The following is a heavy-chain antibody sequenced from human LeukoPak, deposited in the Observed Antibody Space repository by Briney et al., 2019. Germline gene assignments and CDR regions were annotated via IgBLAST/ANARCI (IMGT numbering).Heavy chain of an antibody. CDR2: IRPDGSGK. V-gene: IGHV3-7*01. CDR1: GFTFSTYW. J-gene: IGHJ4*02. D-gene: IGHD6-6*01. CDR3: ARDTSIAVRLVDY. Sequence: GGSLRLSCTASGFTFSTYWMSWVRQPPGKGLEWVANIRPDGSGKYYVDSVKGRFTISRDNAKNSLYLQMNSLRAEDTAMYYCARDTSIAVRLVDYWGQGTLVTVSS.